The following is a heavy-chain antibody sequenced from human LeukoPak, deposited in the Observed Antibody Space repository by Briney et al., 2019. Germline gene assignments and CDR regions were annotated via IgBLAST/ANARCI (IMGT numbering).Heavy chain of an antibody. CDR3: ARETRPWGLDY. D-gene: IGHD3-16*01. Sequence: SETLSLTCTVSGGSISSYYWSWIRQPPGKGLEWIGYIYYSGSTNYNPSLKSRVTISVDTSKNQFSLKLSSVTAADTAVYYCARETRPWGLDYWGQGTLVTASS. CDR1: GGSISSYY. J-gene: IGHJ4*02. V-gene: IGHV4-59*01. CDR2: IYYSGST.